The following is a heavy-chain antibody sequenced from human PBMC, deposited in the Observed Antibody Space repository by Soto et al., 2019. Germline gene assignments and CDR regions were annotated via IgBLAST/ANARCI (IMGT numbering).Heavy chain of an antibody. Sequence: EVQLVESGGGLVKPGGSLRLSCAASGFTFSTYNMNWVRQAPGKGLEWVSSINGRGNYIYYADSVEGRFTISRDNAKKSLYLQMNSLRVEDTAVYYCAREDGIVGATSAFDYWGQGTLVTVSS. CDR3: AREDGIVGATSAFDY. CDR1: GFTFSTYN. D-gene: IGHD1-26*01. CDR2: INGRGNYI. J-gene: IGHJ4*02. V-gene: IGHV3-21*01.